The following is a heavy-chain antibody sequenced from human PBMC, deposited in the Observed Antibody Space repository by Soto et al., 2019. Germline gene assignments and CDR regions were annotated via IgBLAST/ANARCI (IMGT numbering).Heavy chain of an antibody. CDR3: ARDKVGLLWFGESIRPHYDYYGMDV. D-gene: IGHD3-10*01. V-gene: IGHV3-11*01. J-gene: IGHJ6*02. CDR1: GFTFSDYY. CDR2: ISSSGSTI. Sequence: QVQLVESGGGLVKPGGSLRLSCAASGFTFSDYYMSCIRQAPGKGLEWVSYISSSGSTIYYADSVKGRFTISRDNAKNSLYLQMNSLRAEDTAVYYCARDKVGLLWFGESIRPHYDYYGMDVWGQGTTVTVSS.